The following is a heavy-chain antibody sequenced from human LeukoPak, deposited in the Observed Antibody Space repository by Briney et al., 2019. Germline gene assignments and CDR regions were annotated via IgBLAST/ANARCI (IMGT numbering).Heavy chain of an antibody. CDR2: ISPAGGTT. CDR1: GFTFSSEA. J-gene: IGHJ4*02. Sequence: GALRLSCTVSGFTFSSEAMGWVRQLPGGGLEWVSTISPAGGTTYYAESMKGRFTISRDNSKSTLYLQMNNLGVEDTAVYYCARALVLGGFDYWGQGTLVTVSS. V-gene: IGHV3-23*01. CDR3: ARALVLGGFDY. D-gene: IGHD2-8*02.